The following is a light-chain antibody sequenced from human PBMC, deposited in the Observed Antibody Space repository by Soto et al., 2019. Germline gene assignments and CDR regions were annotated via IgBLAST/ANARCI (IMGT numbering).Light chain of an antibody. V-gene: IGLV1-40*01. CDR3: QSYDSSLSVV. CDR2: GNS. CDR1: SSNIGAGYD. Sequence: QSVLTQPPSVSGAPGQRVTISCSESSSNIGAGYDVHWYQQLPGTAPKILIYGNSNRPSGVPDRFSGSKSGTSASLAITGLQAEDEADYYCQSYDSSLSVVFGGGTKVTVL. J-gene: IGLJ2*01.